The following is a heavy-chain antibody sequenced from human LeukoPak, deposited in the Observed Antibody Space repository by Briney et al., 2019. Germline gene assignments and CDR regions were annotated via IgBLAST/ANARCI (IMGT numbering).Heavy chain of an antibody. V-gene: IGHV3-21*01. CDR1: GFTFSSYN. CDR3: ARDPPSFQH. J-gene: IGHJ1*01. Sequence: GGSLRLSCAASGFTFSSYNMNWVRQAPGKGLQWVSSISSSSTYIYYADSVKGRFTISRDNAKNSLYLQMNSLRVEDTAIYYCARDPPSFQHWGQGTLVTVSS. CDR2: ISSSSTYI.